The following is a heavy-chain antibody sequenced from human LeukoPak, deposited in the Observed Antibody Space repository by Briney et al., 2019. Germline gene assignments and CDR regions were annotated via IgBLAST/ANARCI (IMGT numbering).Heavy chain of an antibody. CDR1: GGSFSGYY. V-gene: IGHV4-34*01. J-gene: IGHJ6*02. CDR3: ARGNEYYYYGMDV. Sequence: SETLSLTCAVYGGSFSGYYWSWIRQPPGKGLEWIGEINHSGSTNHNPSLKSRVTISVDTSKNQFSLKLSSVTAADTAVYYCARGNEYYYYGMDVWGQGTTVTVSS. CDR2: INHSGST. D-gene: IGHD1-1*01.